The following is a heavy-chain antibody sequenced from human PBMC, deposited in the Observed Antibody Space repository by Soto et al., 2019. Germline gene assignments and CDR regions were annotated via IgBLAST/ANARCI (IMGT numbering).Heavy chain of an antibody. J-gene: IGHJ6*02. V-gene: IGHV3-15*01. Sequence: GGSLRLSCAASGFTFSNAWMSWVRQAPGKGLEWVGRIKSKTDGGTTDYAAPVKGRFTISRDDSKNTLYLQMNSLKTEDTAVYYCTTDGASYGPAGDYYGMDVWGQGTTVLVS. D-gene: IGHD5-18*01. CDR1: GFTFSNAW. CDR3: TTDGASYGPAGDYYGMDV. CDR2: IKSKTDGGTT.